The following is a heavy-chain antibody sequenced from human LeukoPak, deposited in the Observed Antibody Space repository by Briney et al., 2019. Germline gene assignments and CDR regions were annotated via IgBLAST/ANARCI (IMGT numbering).Heavy chain of an antibody. J-gene: IGHJ4*02. Sequence: GGSLRLSCAASGFTFSNFAMSWVRQAPGKGLEWVSGLSGSGSSTYYADSVKGRFTISRENSKNTMYLQMNSLRAEDTAVYYCARAHDYGGNGGIYWGQGTLVTVSS. V-gene: IGHV3-23*01. D-gene: IGHD4-17*01. CDR1: GFTFSNFA. CDR2: LSGSGSST. CDR3: ARAHDYGGNGGIY.